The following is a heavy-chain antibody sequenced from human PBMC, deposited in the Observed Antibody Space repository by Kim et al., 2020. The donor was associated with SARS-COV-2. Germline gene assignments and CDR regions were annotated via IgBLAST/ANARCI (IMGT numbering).Heavy chain of an antibody. D-gene: IGHD3-10*01. V-gene: IGHV4-59*01. Sequence: SRVTISVDTSKNQFSLKLSSVTAADTAVYYCARDLSIMVRGVITSNWFDPWGQGTLVTVSS. J-gene: IGHJ5*02. CDR3: ARDLSIMVRGVITSNWFDP.